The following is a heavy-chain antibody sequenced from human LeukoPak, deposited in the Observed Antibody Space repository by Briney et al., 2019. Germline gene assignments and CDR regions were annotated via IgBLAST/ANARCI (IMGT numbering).Heavy chain of an antibody. J-gene: IGHJ4*02. Sequence: GESLRLSCAASEFTFGSSSMSWMSWVRQAPGKGLEWVALTKYDGNEKYYVDSVKGRFTISRDNAKNSLILEMNSLRPEDTALYHCARGRYGSPLLDYWGQGTLVTVSS. CDR1: EFTFGSSSMSW. CDR2: TKYDGNEK. D-gene: IGHD3-16*02. V-gene: IGHV3-7*03. CDR3: ARGRYGSPLLDY.